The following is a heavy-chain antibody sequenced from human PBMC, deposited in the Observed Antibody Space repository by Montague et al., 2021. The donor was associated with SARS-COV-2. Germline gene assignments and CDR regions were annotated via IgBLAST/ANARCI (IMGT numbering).Heavy chain of an antibody. Sequence: SETLSLTCAVYGGSFSDYYWTWIRQPPGKGLEWIGEIDESVGAKYTPSLKSRVTISIDAAKSQFSLNLYSVTAADTALYYCARRAHRGVWGLGAWGQGTLVTVSS. CDR2: IDESVGA. CDR1: GGSFSDYY. CDR3: ARRAHRGVWGLGA. J-gene: IGHJ3*01. D-gene: IGHD3-16*01. V-gene: IGHV4-34*01.